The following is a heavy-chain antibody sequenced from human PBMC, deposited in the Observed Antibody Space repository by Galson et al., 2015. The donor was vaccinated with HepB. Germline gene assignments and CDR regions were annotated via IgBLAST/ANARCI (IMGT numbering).Heavy chain of an antibody. CDR3: VKDTPFWVGEFSAYYNGVDV. J-gene: IGHJ6*02. CDR1: GFTFSSYA. Sequence: SLRLSCAVSGFTFSSYAMSWIRQAPGKGLEWVSLISASGITTNYADSVKGRFTISRDNSKNTLYLQMDSLRAEDTAVFYCVKDTPFWVGEFSAYYNGVDVWGQGTTVTVSS. CDR2: ISASGITT. V-gene: IGHV3-23*01. D-gene: IGHD3-10*01.